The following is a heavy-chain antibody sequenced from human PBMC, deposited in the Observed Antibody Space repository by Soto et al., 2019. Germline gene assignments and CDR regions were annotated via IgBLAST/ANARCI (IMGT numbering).Heavy chain of an antibody. CDR2: LYYSGST. CDR3: ARPGFVNVLLWFGESSPDAGFDI. V-gene: IGHV4-39*01. J-gene: IGHJ3*02. Sequence: QLQLQESGPGLVKPSETLSLTCTVSGGSISSSSYYWGWIRQPPGKGLEWIGSLYYSGSTYYNPSLKSRVTISVDTSKNQFSLKLSSVTAADTAVYYCARPGFVNVLLWFGESSPDAGFDIWGQGTMVTVSS. CDR1: GGSISSSSYY. D-gene: IGHD3-10*01.